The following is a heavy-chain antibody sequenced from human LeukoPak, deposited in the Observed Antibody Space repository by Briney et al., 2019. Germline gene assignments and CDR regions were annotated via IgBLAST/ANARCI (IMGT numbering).Heavy chain of an antibody. CDR1: GGSIRSYY. CDR2: IYYSGST. V-gene: IGHV4-59*01. CDR3: ARDHYDTSGYSTFDY. Sequence: PSETLSLTCCVSGGSIRSYYWSWIRQPPGKGLEWIGYIYYSGSTNYNPSLKSRVTMSIDTSKNQFSLKLRSLTAADTVVYYCARDHYDTSGYSTFDYWGQGTLVTVSS. J-gene: IGHJ4*02. D-gene: IGHD3-22*01.